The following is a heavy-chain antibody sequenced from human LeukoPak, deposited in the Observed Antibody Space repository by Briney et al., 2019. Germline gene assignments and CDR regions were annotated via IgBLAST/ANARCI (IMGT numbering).Heavy chain of an antibody. Sequence: ASVKVSCKASGYTFTSYYMHWVRQAPGQGLEWMGIINPSGGSTSYAQKFQGRVTMTRDTSTSTVYMELSSLRSEDTAVYYCARDDCSSTSCMGGIDYRGQGTLVTVSS. D-gene: IGHD2-2*01. CDR3: ARDDCSSTSCMGGIDY. CDR2: INPSGGST. J-gene: IGHJ4*02. V-gene: IGHV1-46*01. CDR1: GYTFTSYY.